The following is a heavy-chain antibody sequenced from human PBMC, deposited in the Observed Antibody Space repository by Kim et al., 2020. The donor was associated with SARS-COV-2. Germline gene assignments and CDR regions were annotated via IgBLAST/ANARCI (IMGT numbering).Heavy chain of an antibody. J-gene: IGHJ4*02. V-gene: IGHV1-69*04. Sequence: SVKVSCKASGGTFSSYAISWVRQAPGQGLEWMGRIIPILGIANYAQKFQGRVTITADKSTSTAYMELSSLRSEDTAVYYCARDLVIGQKINYYDSSGQLDYWGQGTLVTVSS. CDR3: ARDLVIGQKINYYDSSGQLDY. CDR1: GGTFSSYA. D-gene: IGHD3-22*01. CDR2: IIPILGIA.